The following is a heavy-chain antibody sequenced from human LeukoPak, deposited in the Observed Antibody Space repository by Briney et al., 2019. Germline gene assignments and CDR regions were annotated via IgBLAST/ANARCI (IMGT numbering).Heavy chain of an antibody. V-gene: IGHV1-18*01. Sequence: ASVKVSCKASGYTFTSYGISWVRQAPGQGLEWMGWISAYNGNTNYAQKLQGRVTMTTDTSTSTAYMELRSLRSDDTAVYYCARAGSRYSRGGWAFDVWGQGTMVTVSS. CDR2: ISAYNGNT. D-gene: IGHD6-19*01. CDR1: GYTFTSYG. J-gene: IGHJ3*01. CDR3: ARAGSRYSRGGWAFDV.